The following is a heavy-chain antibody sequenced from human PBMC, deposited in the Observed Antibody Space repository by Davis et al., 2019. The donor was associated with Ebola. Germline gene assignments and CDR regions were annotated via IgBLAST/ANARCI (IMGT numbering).Heavy chain of an antibody. CDR1: GDTFKSYA. D-gene: IGHD3-3*01. CDR3: ATSLGGYDFWIRSWFDP. J-gene: IGHJ5*02. V-gene: IGHV1-69*13. CDR2: IIPIFGTA. Sequence: SVKVSCKFSGDTFKSYAVSWVRQAPGQGLEWMGGIIPIFGTANYAQKFQGRVTIIADESTSTAYMELSSLRSEDTAVYYCATSLGGYDFWIRSWFDPWGQGTLVTVSS.